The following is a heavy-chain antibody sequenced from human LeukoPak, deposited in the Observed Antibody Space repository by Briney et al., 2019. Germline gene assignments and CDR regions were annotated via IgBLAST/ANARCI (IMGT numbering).Heavy chain of an antibody. CDR2: IKQEGSEK. J-gene: IGHJ4*02. V-gene: IGHV3-7*01. CDR3: ARGGYSSSRTKFY. CDR1: GFTFSSYS. D-gene: IGHD6-13*01. Sequence: PGGSLRLSCAASGFTFSSYSMNWVRQAPGKGLEWVANIKQEGSEKYYVDSVKGRFTISRDNAKNSLYLQMNSLRAEDTAVYYCARGGYSSSRTKFYWGQGTLVTVSS.